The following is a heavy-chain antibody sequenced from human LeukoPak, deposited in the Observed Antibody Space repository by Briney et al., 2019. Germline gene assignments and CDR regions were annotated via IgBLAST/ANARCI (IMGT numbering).Heavy chain of an antibody. CDR3: AKSDFWSGYLHYFDY. CDR1: GFTFSSDA. Sequence: GGSLILSCAASGFTFSSDAMSWVRQAPGKGLEWVSAISGSGGSTYYADSVKGRFTISRDNSKNTLYLQMNSLRAEDTAVYYCAKSDFWSGYLHYFDYWGQGTLVTVSS. J-gene: IGHJ4*02. V-gene: IGHV3-23*01. CDR2: ISGSGGST. D-gene: IGHD3-3*01.